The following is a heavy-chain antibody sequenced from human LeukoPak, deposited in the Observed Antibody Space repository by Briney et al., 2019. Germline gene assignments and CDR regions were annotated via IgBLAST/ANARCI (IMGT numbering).Heavy chain of an antibody. D-gene: IGHD3-22*01. CDR3: ARDLGRYYDTSDNWFDP. V-gene: IGHV3-74*01. Sequence: GGSLRLSCAASGFTFSNYWMHWVRHAPGKGLVWVSRINSDGINTSYADSVKGRFTISRDNAKNTLNLQMNSLRAEDTAVYYCARDLGRYYDTSDNWFDPWGQGTLVTVSS. CDR2: INSDGINT. CDR1: GFTFSNYW. J-gene: IGHJ5*02.